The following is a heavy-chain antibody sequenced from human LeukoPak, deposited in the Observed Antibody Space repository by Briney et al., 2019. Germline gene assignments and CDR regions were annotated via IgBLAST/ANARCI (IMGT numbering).Heavy chain of an antibody. CDR1: GFTFSSYG. Sequence: GGSPRLSCAASGFTFSSYGMHWVRQAPGRGLEWVSVIYSGGSTYYADSVKGRFTISRDNSKNTLYLQMNSLRAEDTAVYYCARYCSGGSCYSGGMDVWGQGTTVTVSS. CDR3: ARYCSGGSCYSGGMDV. D-gene: IGHD2-15*01. V-gene: IGHV3-53*01. CDR2: IYSGGST. J-gene: IGHJ6*02.